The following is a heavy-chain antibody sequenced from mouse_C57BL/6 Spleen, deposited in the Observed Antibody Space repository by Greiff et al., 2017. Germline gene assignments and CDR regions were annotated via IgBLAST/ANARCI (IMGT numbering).Heavy chain of an antibody. V-gene: IGHV14-4*01. Sequence: VQLKQSGAELVRPGASVKLSCTASGFNIKDDYMHWVKQRPEQGLEWIGWIDPENGDTEYASKFQGKATITAYTSSNTAYLQLSSLTSEDTAVYYCTTFGNWAYWGQGTLVTVSA. J-gene: IGHJ3*01. CDR2: IDPENGDT. CDR1: GFNIKDDY. CDR3: TTFGNWAY. D-gene: IGHD2-1*01.